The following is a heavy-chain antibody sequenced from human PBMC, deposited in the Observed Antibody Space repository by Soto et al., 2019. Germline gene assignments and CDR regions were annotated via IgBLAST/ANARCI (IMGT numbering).Heavy chain of an antibody. CDR3: TIITFRGDIVKFAFYI. CDR2: IRSKANSSAT. J-gene: IGHJ3*02. D-gene: IGHD3-16*02. V-gene: IGHV3-73*02. Sequence: EVQLVESGGGLVQPGGSLKLSCAASGFTFSGSAMHWVRQASEKGLEWVGRIRSKANSSATAYAASVKGRFTIYRDNSKNKAYMQLRSLKTEHEAMYYWTIITFRGDIVKFAFYIWGQGAMVTV. CDR1: GFTFSGSA.